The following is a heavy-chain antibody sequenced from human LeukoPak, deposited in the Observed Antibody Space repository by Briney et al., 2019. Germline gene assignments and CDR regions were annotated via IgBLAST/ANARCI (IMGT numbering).Heavy chain of an antibody. V-gene: IGHV3-7*01. CDR1: GFTFSSYW. D-gene: IGHD3-22*01. J-gene: IGHJ4*02. CDR3: ARDGLPEAYYYDSSGAELDY. CDR2: IKHDGSEK. Sequence: GGSLRLSCAASGFTFSSYWMSWVRQAPGKGLEWVANIKHDGSEKYYVDSVKGRFTISRDNAKNSLYLQMNSLRAEDTAVYYCARDGLPEAYYYDSSGAELDYWGQGTLVTVSS.